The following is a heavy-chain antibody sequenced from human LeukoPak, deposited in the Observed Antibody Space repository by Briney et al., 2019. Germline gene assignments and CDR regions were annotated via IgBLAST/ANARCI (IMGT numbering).Heavy chain of an antibody. D-gene: IGHD6-13*01. J-gene: IGHJ6*03. CDR3: ARVVGLTGYSSSWYSGYYYYMDV. CDR1: GGTFISYA. V-gene: IGHV1-69*06. Sequence: GASVKVSCKASGGTFISYAISWLRQAPGQGLEWMGGIIPIFGTTNYAQKFQDRVTITADKSTSTAYMELSSLRSEDTAVYYCARVVGLTGYSSSWYSGYYYYMDVWGKGTTVTVSS. CDR2: IIPIFGTT.